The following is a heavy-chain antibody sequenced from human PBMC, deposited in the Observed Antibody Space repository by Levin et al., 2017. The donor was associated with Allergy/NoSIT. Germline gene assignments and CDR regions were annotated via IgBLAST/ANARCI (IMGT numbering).Heavy chain of an antibody. CDR3: AKADLIAASDY. CDR1: GFTFSNYG. Sequence: GESLKISCAASGFTFSNYGMHWVRQAPGKGLEWVAIISYDGSKKYYADSVKGRFTVSRDNSKNTLSLQMNSLRAEDTAVYYCAKADLIAASDYWGQGTLVTVSS. CDR2: ISYDGSKK. D-gene: IGHD6-13*01. J-gene: IGHJ4*02. V-gene: IGHV3-30*18.